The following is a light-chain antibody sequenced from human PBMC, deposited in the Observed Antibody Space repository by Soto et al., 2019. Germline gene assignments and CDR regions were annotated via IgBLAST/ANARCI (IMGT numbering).Light chain of an antibody. Sequence: SYELTQPPSVSVGPGQTARITCGGDNVGGKGVQWYQQKPGQAPVLVLYDARDRPSWIPERFSGPNSGNTATLIISSVEAGDEADFYCQVWDTITDQYIFGSGTKVTVL. CDR1: NVGGKG. CDR3: QVWDTITDQYI. CDR2: DAR. J-gene: IGLJ1*01. V-gene: IGLV3-21*02.